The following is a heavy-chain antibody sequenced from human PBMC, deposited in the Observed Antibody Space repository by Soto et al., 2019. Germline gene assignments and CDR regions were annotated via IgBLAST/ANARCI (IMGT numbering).Heavy chain of an antibody. J-gene: IGHJ4*02. V-gene: IGHV3-23*01. CDR3: ANSLGRVPAAMRFDY. D-gene: IGHD2-2*01. CDR1: GFTFSSYA. CDR2: ISGSGGST. Sequence: GGSLRLSCAASGFTFSSYAMSWVRQAPGKGLEWVSAISGSGGSTYYADSVKGRFTISRDNSKNTLYLQMNSLRAEDTAVYYCANSLGRVPAAMRFDYWGQGTLVTVSS.